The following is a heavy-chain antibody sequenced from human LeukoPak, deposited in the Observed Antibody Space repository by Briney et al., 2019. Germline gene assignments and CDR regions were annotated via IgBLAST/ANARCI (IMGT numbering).Heavy chain of an antibody. CDR3: ARSRAYYYDSSGYRVLEYFQH. CDR2: IYYSGST. V-gene: IGHV4-59*12. J-gene: IGHJ1*01. CDR1: GGSISSYY. Sequence: SETLSLTCTVSGGSISSYYWSWIRQPPGKGLEWIGYIYYSGSTNYNPSLKSRVTISVDKSKNQFTLKLSSVTAADTAVYFCARSRAYYYDSSGYRVLEYFQHWGQGTLLTVSS. D-gene: IGHD3-22*01.